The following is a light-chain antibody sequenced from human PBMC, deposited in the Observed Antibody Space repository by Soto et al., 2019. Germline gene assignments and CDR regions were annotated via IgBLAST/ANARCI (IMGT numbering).Light chain of an antibody. CDR2: ANI. CDR3: QSYDSPLSARYV. Sequence: QSVLTQPPSASGTPGQRVTIYCSGSNSNIGSNTVSWYQQLPGTAPKLLISANINRPSGVPDRFSGSKSGTSASLAITGLQADDEADYYCQSYDSPLSARYVFGTGTKLTVL. CDR1: NSNIGSNT. V-gene: IGLV1-44*01. J-gene: IGLJ1*01.